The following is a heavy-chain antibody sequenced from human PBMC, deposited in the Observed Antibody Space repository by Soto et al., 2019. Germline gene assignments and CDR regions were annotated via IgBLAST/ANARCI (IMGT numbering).Heavy chain of an antibody. V-gene: IGHV3-33*01. CDR3: ARDRGIAAAGTDPKSHAFDI. Sequence: GGSLRLSCAASGFTFSSYGMHWVRQAPGKGLEWVAVIWYDGSNKYYADSVKGRFTISRDNSKNTLYLQMNSLRAEDTAVYYCARDRGIAAAGTDPKSHAFDIWGQGTMVTVSS. CDR2: IWYDGSNK. CDR1: GFTFSSYG. J-gene: IGHJ3*02. D-gene: IGHD6-13*01.